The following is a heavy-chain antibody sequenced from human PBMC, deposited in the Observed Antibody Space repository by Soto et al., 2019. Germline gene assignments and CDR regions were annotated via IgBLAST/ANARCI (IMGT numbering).Heavy chain of an antibody. CDR2: IIPIFGTA. Sequence: SVKVSCKASGGTFGSYAISWVRQAPGQGLEWMGGIIPIFGTANYAQKFQGRVTITADESTSTAYMELSSLRSEDTAVYYCASHYIAATTLGWFDPWGQGTLVTVTS. CDR1: GGTFGSYA. V-gene: IGHV1-69*13. CDR3: ASHYIAATTLGWFDP. D-gene: IGHD6-13*01. J-gene: IGHJ5*02.